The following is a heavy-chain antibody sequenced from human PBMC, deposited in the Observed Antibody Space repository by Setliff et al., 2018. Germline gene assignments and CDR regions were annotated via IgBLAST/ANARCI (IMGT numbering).Heavy chain of an antibody. D-gene: IGHD3-16*01. Sequence: ASVKVSCKTSGYSFTDFYIHWVRRAPGHGLEWLGRLNPRTGGPNLPQRFQGRVTMTRDTSMKTAFLEMSGLTSDDTAIFYCAKGGGRLSISQSYFHMDVWGAGTTVTVSS. CDR1: GYSFTDFY. CDR3: AKGGGRLSISQSYFHMDV. J-gene: IGHJ6*03. V-gene: IGHV1-2*06. CDR2: LNPRTGGP.